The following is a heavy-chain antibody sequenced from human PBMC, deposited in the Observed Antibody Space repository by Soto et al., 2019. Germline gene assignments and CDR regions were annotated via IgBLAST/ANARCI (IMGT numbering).Heavy chain of an antibody. CDR2: IYYSGST. Sequence: KTSETLSLTCTVSGGSISSGGYYWSWIRQHPGKGLEWIGYIYYSGSTYYNPSLKSRVTISVDTSKNQFSLKLSSVTAADTAVYYCARVFSSSWYYFDYWGQGTLVTVSS. CDR1: GGSISSGGYY. D-gene: IGHD6-13*01. V-gene: IGHV4-31*03. CDR3: ARVFSSSWYYFDY. J-gene: IGHJ4*02.